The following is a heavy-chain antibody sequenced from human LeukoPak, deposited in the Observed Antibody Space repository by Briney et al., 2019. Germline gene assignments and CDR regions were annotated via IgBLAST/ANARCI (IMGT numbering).Heavy chain of an antibody. CDR1: GGSFSGYY. Sequence: SEALSLTCAVYGGSFSGYYWSWIRQPPGKGLELIGEINHSGSTNYNPSLKRRVTISVDTSKNQFSLKLSSVTAADTAVYYCASGSSSSWHPDAFDIWGQGTMVTVSS. CDR2: INHSGST. D-gene: IGHD6-13*01. CDR3: ASGSSSSWHPDAFDI. V-gene: IGHV4-34*01. J-gene: IGHJ3*02.